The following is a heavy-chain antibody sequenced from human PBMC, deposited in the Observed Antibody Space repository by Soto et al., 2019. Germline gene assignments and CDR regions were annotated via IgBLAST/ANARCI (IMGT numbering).Heavy chain of an antibody. D-gene: IGHD6-13*01. CDR1: GFTFSNYA. J-gene: IGHJ4*02. V-gene: IGHV3-23*01. CDR3: AKRPLTAAGCDY. CDR2: ITGSGGGT. Sequence: EVQLLESGGGLVQPGGSLRLSCAASGFTFSNYAMTWVRQAPGTGLEWVSVITGSGGGTYFVDSVKGRFTISRDNSKHTVYLQMNSLRAEDTAVYFCAKRPLTAAGCDYRGQGTLVTVSS.